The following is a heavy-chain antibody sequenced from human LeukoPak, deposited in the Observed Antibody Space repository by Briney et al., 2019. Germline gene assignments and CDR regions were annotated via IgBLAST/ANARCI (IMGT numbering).Heavy chain of an antibody. CDR3: AREDPSGLDVFDL. Sequence: ASVKVSCKVSGHPLRELSIHWVRQAPGKGLEWMEGFDPEQGETISAQKFQDRVTMTEDISTDTSYLHLNTLKSEDTAVYYCAREDPSGLDVFDLWGQGTLLIVS. V-gene: IGHV1-24*01. D-gene: IGHD5-12*01. J-gene: IGHJ3*01. CDR2: FDPEQGET. CDR1: GHPLRELS.